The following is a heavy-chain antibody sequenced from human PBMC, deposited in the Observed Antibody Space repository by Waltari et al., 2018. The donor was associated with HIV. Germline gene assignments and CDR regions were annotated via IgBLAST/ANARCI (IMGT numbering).Heavy chain of an antibody. D-gene: IGHD5-12*01. CDR3: ARDGGGGYSRPNAFDI. J-gene: IGHJ3*02. V-gene: IGHV3-48*03. CDR2: ISSSGRTK. CDR1: EFTFRTYE. Sequence: EVQLVESGGGLVQPGGSLRLSCAASEFTFRTYEMNWVRPAPGKGLEWVSCISSSGRTKYYSDSVKGRFTISRDNAKNSLYLQMNSLRAEDTAVYYCARDGGGGYSRPNAFDIWGQGTMVSVSS.